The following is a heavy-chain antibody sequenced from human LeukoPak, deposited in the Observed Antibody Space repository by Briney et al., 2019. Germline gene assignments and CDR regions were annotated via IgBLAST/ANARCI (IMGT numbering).Heavy chain of an antibody. CDR3: ARDRYSSGWFREACDAFDI. D-gene: IGHD6-19*01. CDR1: GFTFSSYE. CDR2: ISSSSSYI. J-gene: IGHJ3*02. V-gene: IGHV3-21*01. Sequence: GGSLRLSCAASGFTFSSYEMNWVRQAPGKGLEWVSSISSSSSYIYYADSVKGRFTISRDNAKNSLYLQMNSLRAEDTAVYYCARDRYSSGWFREACDAFDIWGQGTMVTVSS.